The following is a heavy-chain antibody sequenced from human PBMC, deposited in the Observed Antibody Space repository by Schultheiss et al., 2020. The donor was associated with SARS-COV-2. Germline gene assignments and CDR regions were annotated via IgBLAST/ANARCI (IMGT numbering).Heavy chain of an antibody. D-gene: IGHD1-26*01. Sequence: GGSLRLSCAASGFTFSSYWMSWVRQAPGKGLEWVANIKQDGSEKYYVDSVKGRFTISRDSSKNTVFLEVNSLRAEDTAVYYCARSRGYYMAFDIWGQGTMVTVSS. CDR2: IKQDGSEK. J-gene: IGHJ3*02. CDR3: ARSRGYYMAFDI. CDR1: GFTFSSYW. V-gene: IGHV3-7*01.